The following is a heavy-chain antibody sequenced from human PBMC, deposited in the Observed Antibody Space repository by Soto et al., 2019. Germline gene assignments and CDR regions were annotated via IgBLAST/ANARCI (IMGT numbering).Heavy chain of an antibody. CDR3: ARGPTGYFDY. V-gene: IGHV3-30-3*01. D-gene: IGHD4-17*01. J-gene: IGHJ4*02. Sequence: QVQLVESGGGVVQPGRSLRLSCAASGFTFSSYAMHWVRQAPGKGLEWVAVISYDGSNKYYADSVKGRFTISRDNSKNTLYLQMNSLRAEDTAGYYCARGPTGYFDYWGQGTLGTVSS. CDR1: GFTFSSYA. CDR2: ISYDGSNK.